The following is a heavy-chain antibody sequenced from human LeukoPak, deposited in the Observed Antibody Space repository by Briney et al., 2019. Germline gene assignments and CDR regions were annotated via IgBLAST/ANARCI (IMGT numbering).Heavy chain of an antibody. CDR1: RFTFSTYW. D-gene: IGHD4/OR15-4a*01. V-gene: IGHV3-53*01. J-gene: IGHJ4*02. CDR3: ARRAGAYSHPYDY. CDR2: IYSGTI. Sequence: GGSLRLSCAASRFTFSTYWMSWVSQAPGKGLEWVSFIYSGTIHYSDSVKGRFTISRDNSKNTLYLQMSSLRAEDTAVYYCARRAGAYSHPYDYWGQGTLVTVSS.